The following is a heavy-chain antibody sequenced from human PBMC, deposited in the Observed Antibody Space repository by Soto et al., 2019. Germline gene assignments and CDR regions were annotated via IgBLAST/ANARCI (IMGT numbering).Heavy chain of an antibody. D-gene: IGHD2-2*01. CDR3: AKDHLGDIVVVPAAQARYYGMDV. J-gene: IGHJ6*02. CDR2: IKGDGSSS. V-gene: IGHV3-74*01. Sequence: GGSLRLSCVASGFTFSTYWMHWVRQVPGKGPVWVSRIKGDGSSSYYADSVKGRFTISRDNAKNTLYLQMNSLRAEDTAVYYCAKDHLGDIVVVPAAQARYYGMDVWGQGTTVTVSS. CDR1: GFTFSTYW.